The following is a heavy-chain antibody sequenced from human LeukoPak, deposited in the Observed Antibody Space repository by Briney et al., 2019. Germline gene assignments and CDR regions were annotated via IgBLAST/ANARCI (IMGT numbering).Heavy chain of an antibody. Sequence: GGSLRLSCAASGFTFSSYGMHWVRQAPGKGLEWVAFIRYDGSNKYYADSVKGRFTISRDNSKNTLYLQMNSLRAEDTAVYYCAKGSGRETATIGYWGQGTLVTVSS. CDR1: GFTFSSYG. J-gene: IGHJ4*02. D-gene: IGHD5-24*01. CDR2: IRYDGSNK. CDR3: AKGSGRETATIGY. V-gene: IGHV3-30*02.